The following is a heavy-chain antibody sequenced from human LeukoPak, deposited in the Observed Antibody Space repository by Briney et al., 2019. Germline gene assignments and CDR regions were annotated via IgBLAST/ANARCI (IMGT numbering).Heavy chain of an antibody. V-gene: IGHV1-8*03. CDR3: ARGRRRVAGPIKLYYFDY. CDR1: GYTFTSYD. Sequence: GASVKVSCKASGYTFTSYDINWVRQATGQGLEWMGWMNPNSGNTGYAQKFQGRVTITRNTSISTAYMELSSLRSEDTAVYYCARGRRRVAGPIKLYYFDYWGQGTLVTVSS. D-gene: IGHD6-19*01. J-gene: IGHJ4*02. CDR2: MNPNSGNT.